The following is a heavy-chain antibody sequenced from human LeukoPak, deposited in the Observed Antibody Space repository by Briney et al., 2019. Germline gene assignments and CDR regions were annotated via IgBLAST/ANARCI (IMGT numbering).Heavy chain of an antibody. J-gene: IGHJ4*02. CDR1: GFTFSSYE. D-gene: IGHD2-2*01. CDR3: ARVGDICSSTSCYAGGY. Sequence: PGGSLGLSCAASGFTFSSYEMNWVRQAPGKGLEWVSYISSSGSTTHYADSVKGRFIISRDNAKNSLYLQMNSLRAEDTAVYYCARVGDICSSTSCYAGGYWGQGTLVTVSS. V-gene: IGHV3-48*03. CDR2: ISSSGSTT.